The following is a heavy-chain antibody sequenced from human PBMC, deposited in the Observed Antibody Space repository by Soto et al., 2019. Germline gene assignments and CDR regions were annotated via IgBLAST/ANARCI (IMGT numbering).Heavy chain of an antibody. V-gene: IGHV1-2*02. CDR1: GYTFAAFF. Sequence: QVQLVQSGAEVKKPGASVKVSCKTSGYTFAAFFIHWIRQAPGQGLEWMGWINPTSGATVSAQKFQDRVTMTRDTSISTAYMELRGLKSDDTAVYYCTRDPDYGDYWGYFFDYWGQETPVSVSS. CDR2: INPTSGAT. CDR3: TRDPDYGDYWGYFFDY. J-gene: IGHJ4*02. D-gene: IGHD4-17*01.